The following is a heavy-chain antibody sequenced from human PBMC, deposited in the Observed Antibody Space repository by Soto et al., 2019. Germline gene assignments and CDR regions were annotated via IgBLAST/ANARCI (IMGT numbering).Heavy chain of an antibody. CDR3: ARDYRPRRTAIYLDY. CDR2: IYYSGST. CDR1: GGSISSGGYY. Sequence: QVQLQESGPGLVKPSQTLSLTCTVSGGSISSGGYYWSWIRQHPGKGLEWIGYIYYSGSTYYNPSIKSRVTISVDTSKNQFSLKLSSVTAADTAVYYCARDYRPRRTAIYLDYWGQGTLVTVSS. V-gene: IGHV4-31*03. D-gene: IGHD3-16*02. J-gene: IGHJ4*02.